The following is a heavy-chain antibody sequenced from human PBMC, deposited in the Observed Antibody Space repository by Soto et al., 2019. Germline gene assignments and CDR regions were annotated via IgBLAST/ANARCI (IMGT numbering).Heavy chain of an antibody. Sequence: EVQLVESGGGLVQPGGSLRLSCAASGFTFSSHWMHWVRQAPGKGLVCVSRINRDGSNTSYADSVKGRSTISRDNAKNTPYLEMHSLRAEDTAVYYCARDNYDFWSGVFYSDIDVSGKGTTVTVSS. CDR1: GFTFSSHW. CDR3: ARDNYDFWSGVFYSDIDV. J-gene: IGHJ6*03. CDR2: INRDGSNT. D-gene: IGHD3-3*01. V-gene: IGHV3-74*01.